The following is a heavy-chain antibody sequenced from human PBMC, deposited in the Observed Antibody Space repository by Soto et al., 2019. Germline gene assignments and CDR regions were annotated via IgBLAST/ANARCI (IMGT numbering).Heavy chain of an antibody. CDR1: GFTFSSYE. J-gene: IGHJ6*02. D-gene: IGHD3-22*01. Sequence: GGSLRLSCAASGFTFSSYEMNWVRQAPGKGLEWVSYISSSGSTIYYADSVKGRFTISRDNAKNSLYLQMNSLRAEDTAVYYCARDDSSGYPYYYYYYGMDVWGQGTTVTVSS. CDR3: ARDDSSGYPYYYYYYGMDV. CDR2: ISSSGSTI. V-gene: IGHV3-48*03.